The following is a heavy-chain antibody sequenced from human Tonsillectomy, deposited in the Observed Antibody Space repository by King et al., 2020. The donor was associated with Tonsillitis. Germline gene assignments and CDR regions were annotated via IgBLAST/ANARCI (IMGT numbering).Heavy chain of an antibody. V-gene: IGHV3-23*04. CDR3: ATPYYDFWGGYYIRGWQHAFDI. CDR1: GFTFSSYA. Sequence: VQLVESGGGLVQPGGSLRLSCAASGFTFSSYAMSWVRQAPGKGLEWVSAISGSGGSTYYADSVKGRFTISRDNSKNTRYLQMNSLRAEDTAVYYCATPYYDFWGGYYIRGWQHAFDIWGQGTMVTVSS. J-gene: IGHJ3*02. CDR2: ISGSGGST. D-gene: IGHD3-3*01.